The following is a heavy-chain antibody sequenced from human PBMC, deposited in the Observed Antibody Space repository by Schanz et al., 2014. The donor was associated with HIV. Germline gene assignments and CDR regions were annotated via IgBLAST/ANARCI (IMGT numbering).Heavy chain of an antibody. D-gene: IGHD6-13*01. CDR2: ISHNGDGT. CDR1: GFTFNSYG. V-gene: IGHV3-NL1*01. J-gene: IGHJ5*02. CDR3: AKDKSRHTYSSSSRFDP. Sequence: QVQLVESGGGVVQPGRSLRLSCAASGFTFNSYGMHWVRQAPGKGLEWVSAISHNGDGTNYTDSIKGRFTVSRDNSKNTLYLQMNSLRPEDTAVYYCAKDKSRHTYSSSSRFDPWGQGTLVTVSP.